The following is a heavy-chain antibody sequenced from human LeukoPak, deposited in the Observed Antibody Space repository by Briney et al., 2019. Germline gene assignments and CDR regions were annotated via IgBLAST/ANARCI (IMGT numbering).Heavy chain of an antibody. D-gene: IGHD3-3*01. CDR1: GLTFTEYH. V-gene: IGHV3-11*04. CDR3: ASRFLEWYPFDL. Sequence: GGSLRLSCAASGLTFTEYHMSWIRQAPGKGLEWVSYISSSGTTIYYADSVKGRFTISRDNAKNSLYLQMNSLRVDDTAVYYCASRFLEWYPFDLWGQGTWSPSLQ. CDR2: ISSSGTTI. J-gene: IGHJ3*01.